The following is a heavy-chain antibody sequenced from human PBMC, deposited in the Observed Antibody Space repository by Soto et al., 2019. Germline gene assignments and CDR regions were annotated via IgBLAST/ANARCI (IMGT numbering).Heavy chain of an antibody. CDR3: ARGHSFIVVVVAATNWFDP. CDR2: INHSGST. CDR1: GVSFSGYY. J-gene: IGHJ5*02. Sequence: SETLSLTCAVYGVSFSGYYWSWIRQPPGKGLEWIGEINHSGSTNYNPSLKSRVTISVDTSKNQFSLKLSSVTAADTAVYYCARGHSFIVVVVAATNWFDPWGQGTLVTVSS. V-gene: IGHV4-34*01. D-gene: IGHD2-15*01.